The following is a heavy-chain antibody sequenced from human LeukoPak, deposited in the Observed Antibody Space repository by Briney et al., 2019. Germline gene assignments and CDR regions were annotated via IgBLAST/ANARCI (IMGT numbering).Heavy chain of an antibody. V-gene: IGHV3-30*04. CDR2: VSYDGSNK. J-gene: IGHJ3*02. CDR3: AKDMRSYCSSTSCYCAFDI. D-gene: IGHD2-2*01. CDR1: GFTFSSYA. Sequence: PGRSLRLSCAASGFTFSSYAMHWVRQAPGKGLEWVAVVSYDGSNKYYADSVKGRFTISRDNSKNTLYLQMNSLRAEDTAVYYCAKDMRSYCSSTSCYCAFDIWGQGTMVTVSS.